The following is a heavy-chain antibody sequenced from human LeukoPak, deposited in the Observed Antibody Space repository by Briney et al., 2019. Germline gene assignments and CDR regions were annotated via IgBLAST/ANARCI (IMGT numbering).Heavy chain of an antibody. J-gene: IGHJ4*02. CDR1: GGSISSGDYY. CDR2: IYYSGST. V-gene: IGHV4-30-4*01. D-gene: IGHD4-23*01. CDR3: ARAYGGKGYYFDY. Sequence: PSETLSLTCTVSGGSISSGDYYWSWIRQPPGKGLEWIGYIYYSGSTYYNPSLKSRVTISVDTSKNQFSLKLSSVTAADTAVYYCARAYGGKGYYFDYWGQGTLVTVSS.